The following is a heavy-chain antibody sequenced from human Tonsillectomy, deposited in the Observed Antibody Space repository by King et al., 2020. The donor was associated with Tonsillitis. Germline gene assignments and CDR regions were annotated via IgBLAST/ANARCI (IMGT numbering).Heavy chain of an antibody. D-gene: IGHD2-2*01. CDR1: GFTFSSYW. CDR2: IKQDGSEK. CDR3: ARSDCSSTSCYRGNYYYYGMDV. J-gene: IGHJ6*02. Sequence: EVQLVESGGGLVQPGGSLRLSCAASGFTFSSYWMSWVRQAPGKGLEWVANIKQDGSEKYYVDSVKGRFTISRDNAKNSLYLQMNSLRAEDTAVYYCARSDCSSTSCYRGNYYYYGMDVWGQGTTVTVSS. V-gene: IGHV3-7*01.